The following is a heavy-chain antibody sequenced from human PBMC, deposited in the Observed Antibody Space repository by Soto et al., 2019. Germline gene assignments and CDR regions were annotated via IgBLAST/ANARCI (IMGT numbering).Heavy chain of an antibody. CDR3: ARRPLTGTTLLNFDY. J-gene: IGHJ4*02. CDR1: GYTFTSYD. Sequence: ASVKVSCKTSGYTFTSYDINWVRQAAGQGLEWMGWMNPNNEDTAYAQKFQGRVTMTSDASISTAYMELTSLRSEDTAMYYCARRPLTGTTLLNFDYWGQGTLVTVSS. V-gene: IGHV1-8*01. CDR2: MNPNNEDT. D-gene: IGHD1-7*01.